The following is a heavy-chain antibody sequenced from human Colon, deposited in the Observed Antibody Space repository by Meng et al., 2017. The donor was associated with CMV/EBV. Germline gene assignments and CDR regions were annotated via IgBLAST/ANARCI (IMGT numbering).Heavy chain of an antibody. CDR2: CVPEAGET. CDR1: GSTATHFN. CDR3: TTVRPRHRWLEPYWWGY. Sequence: QCLLGQSWRDALHPGASITVPFKGSGSTATHFNMHRERKVPGKGLVWMGGCVPEAGETIAARKFQATVTMTPDTSTDTAYMSLSSLTSEDTAVYSCTTVRPRHRWLEPYWWGYWGQGTLVTVSS. J-gene: IGHJ4*02. D-gene: IGHD6-19*01. V-gene: IGHV1-24*01.